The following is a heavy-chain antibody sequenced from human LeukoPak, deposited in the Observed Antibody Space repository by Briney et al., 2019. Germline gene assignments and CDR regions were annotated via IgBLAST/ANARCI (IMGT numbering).Heavy chain of an antibody. D-gene: IGHD3-22*01. CDR1: GFTFDDYG. J-gene: IGHJ4*02. CDR2: INWNGGST. V-gene: IGHV3-20*04. Sequence: GGSLRLSCAASGFTFDDYGMSWVRQAPGKGLEWVSGINWNGGSTGYADSVKGRFTISRDNAKNSLYLQMNSLRAEDTALYYCARDRKENYYDSSGLDYWGQGTLVTVSS. CDR3: ARDRKENYYDSSGLDY.